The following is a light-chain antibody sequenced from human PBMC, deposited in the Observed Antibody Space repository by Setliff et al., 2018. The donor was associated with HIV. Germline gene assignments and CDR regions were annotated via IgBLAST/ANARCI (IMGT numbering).Light chain of an antibody. CDR3: FSYTNTDTFV. J-gene: IGLJ1*01. CDR2: DVS. CDR1: SSDVGSYNY. V-gene: IGLV2-14*01. Sequence: QSALTQPASVSGSPGQSITISCTGTSSDVGSYNYVSWYQKYPDRVPKLIIYDVSKRPSRVSDRFSGSKSANTASLTISGLQAEDEADYFCFSYTNTDTFVFGTGTKVTVL.